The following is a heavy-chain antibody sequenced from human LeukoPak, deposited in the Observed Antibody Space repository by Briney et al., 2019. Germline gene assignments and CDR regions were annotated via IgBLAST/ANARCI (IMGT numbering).Heavy chain of an antibody. D-gene: IGHD3-22*01. V-gene: IGHV3-11*01. CDR1: GFTFSDYY. Sequence: GGSLRLSCAASGFTFSDYYMTWIRQAPGKGLEWVSYISSSGSTIYYADSVKGRFTISRDNAKNSLYLQMNSLRAEDTAVYYCASLRDHYDSLYWGQGTLVTVSS. CDR2: ISSSGSTI. J-gene: IGHJ4*02. CDR3: ASLRDHYDSLY.